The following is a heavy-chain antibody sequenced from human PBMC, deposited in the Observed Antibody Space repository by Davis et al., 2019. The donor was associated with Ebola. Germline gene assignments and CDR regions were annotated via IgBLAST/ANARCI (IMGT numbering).Heavy chain of an antibody. Sequence: AASVKVSCKASGYTFTSYAISWVRQAPGQGLEWMGRIIPILGIANYAQKFQGRVTITADKSTSTAYMELSSLRSEDTAVYYCARSVTTVVTPGYYYYGMDVWGQGTTVTVSS. CDR3: ARSVTTVVTPGYYYYGMDV. V-gene: IGHV1-69*04. D-gene: IGHD4-23*01. CDR2: IIPILGIA. J-gene: IGHJ6*02. CDR1: GYTFTSYA.